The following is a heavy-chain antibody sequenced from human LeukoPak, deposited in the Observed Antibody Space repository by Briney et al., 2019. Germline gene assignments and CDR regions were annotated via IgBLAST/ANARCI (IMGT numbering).Heavy chain of an antibody. V-gene: IGHV1-69*13. Sequence: SVKVSCKASGGTFSSYAISWVRQAPGQGLEWMGGIIPIFGTANYAQKFQGRVTITADESTSTAYMELSSLRSEDTAVYYCARSGGGPVANYYYYMDVWGKGTTVTVSS. CDR2: IIPIFGTA. CDR1: GGTFSSYA. J-gene: IGHJ6*03. CDR3: ARSGGGPVANYYYYMDV.